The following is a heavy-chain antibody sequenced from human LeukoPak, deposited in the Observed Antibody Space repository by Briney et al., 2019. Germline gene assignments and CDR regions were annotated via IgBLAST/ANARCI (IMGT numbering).Heavy chain of an antibody. Sequence: GASVKVSCKASGYTFTSYAMHWVRQAPGQRLEWMGWINAGNGNTKYSQKFQGRVTITRDTSASTAYMELSSLRSEDTAVYYCARGARAAGPYYFDYWGQGTLVTVSS. CDR2: INAGNGNT. CDR3: ARGARAAGPYYFDY. V-gene: IGHV1-3*01. CDR1: GYTFTSYA. D-gene: IGHD6-13*01. J-gene: IGHJ4*02.